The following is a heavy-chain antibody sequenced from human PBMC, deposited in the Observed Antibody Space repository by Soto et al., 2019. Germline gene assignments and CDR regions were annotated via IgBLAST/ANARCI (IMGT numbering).Heavy chain of an antibody. CDR1: SVSNAW. CDR2: IKSKTDGGTT. Sequence: SVSNAWMNWVRQAPGKGLEWVGRIKSKTDGGTTDYAAPVKGRFTISRDDSKNTLYLQMNSLKTEDTAVYYCTTEHEPHYVWGSYRCYFDYWGQGTLVTVSS. J-gene: IGHJ4*02. CDR3: TTEHEPHYVWGSYRCYFDY. V-gene: IGHV3-15*07. D-gene: IGHD3-16*02.